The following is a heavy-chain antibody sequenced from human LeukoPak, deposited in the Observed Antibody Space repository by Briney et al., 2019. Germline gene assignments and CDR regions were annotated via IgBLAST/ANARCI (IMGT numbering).Heavy chain of an antibody. D-gene: IGHD4-17*01. Sequence: SETLSLTCAVSGGSISSSNWWSWIRQPPGKGLEWIGEIYHSGSTNYNPSLKSRVTMSVDTSKNQFSLKLSSVTAADTAVYYCARDSGYGDCRLDYWGQGTLVTVSS. CDR3: ARDSGYGDCRLDY. CDR2: IYHSGST. CDR1: GGSISSSNW. V-gene: IGHV4-4*02. J-gene: IGHJ4*02.